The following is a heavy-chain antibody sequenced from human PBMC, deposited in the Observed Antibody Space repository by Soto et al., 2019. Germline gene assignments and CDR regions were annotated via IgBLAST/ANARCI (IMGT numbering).Heavy chain of an antibody. CDR2: ISAYNGNT. Sequence: QVPLVQSGAEVKKPGASVKVSCKASGYTFTSYGISWVRQAPGQGLEWMGWISAYNGNTNYAQKLQGRVTMTTYTSTSTAYMQVRSLRSDATAVYYCAREAAAAGDYSYYYGMDVWGQGTTVTVSS. D-gene: IGHD6-13*01. J-gene: IGHJ6*02. CDR3: AREAAAAGDYSYYYGMDV. V-gene: IGHV1-18*01. CDR1: GYTFTSYG.